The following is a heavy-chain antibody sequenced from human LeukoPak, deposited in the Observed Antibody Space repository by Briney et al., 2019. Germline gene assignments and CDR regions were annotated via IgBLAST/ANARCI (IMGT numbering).Heavy chain of an antibody. D-gene: IGHD3-10*01. CDR3: AKDYYGSGSYHDAFDI. Sequence: QPGRSLRLSCAASGFTFDDYAMHWVRQAPGKGLEWVSGISWNSGSIGYADSVKGRFTISRDNAKNSLYLQMNSLRAEDTALYYCAKDYYGSGSYHDAFDIWGQGTMVTVSS. V-gene: IGHV3-9*01. J-gene: IGHJ3*02. CDR2: ISWNSGSI. CDR1: GFTFDDYA.